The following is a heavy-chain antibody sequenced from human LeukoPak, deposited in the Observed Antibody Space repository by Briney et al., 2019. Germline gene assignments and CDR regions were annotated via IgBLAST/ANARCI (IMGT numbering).Heavy chain of an antibody. CDR1: GYTFTSYG. D-gene: IGHD2-8*01. Sequence: ASVKVSCKASGYTFTSYGISWVRQAPGQGLEWMGWISAYNGNTNYAQKLQGRVTMTTDTSTSTAYMELRSLRSDDTAVYYCARVIGCTNGVCYTDWFDPWGQGTLVTVSS. CDR2: ISAYNGNT. CDR3: ARVIGCTNGVCYTDWFDP. J-gene: IGHJ5*02. V-gene: IGHV1-18*01.